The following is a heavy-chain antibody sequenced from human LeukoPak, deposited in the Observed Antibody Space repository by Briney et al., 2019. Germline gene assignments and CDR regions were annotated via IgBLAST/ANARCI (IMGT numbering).Heavy chain of an antibody. Sequence: PSETLSLTCTVSGGSISSYYWSWIRQPPGKGLEWIGYIYYSGSTNYHPSLKSRVTISVDTSKNQFSLKLSSVTAADTAVYYCARGEYSGYGPFDYWGQGTLVTVSS. J-gene: IGHJ4*02. CDR1: GGSISSYY. D-gene: IGHD5-12*01. CDR2: IYYSGST. V-gene: IGHV4-59*01. CDR3: ARGEYSGYGPFDY.